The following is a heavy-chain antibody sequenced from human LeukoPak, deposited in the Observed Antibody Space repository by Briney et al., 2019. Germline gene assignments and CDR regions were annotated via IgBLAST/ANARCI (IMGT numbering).Heavy chain of an antibody. CDR3: ARGLYENGSGSYYNGCFDY. Sequence: GGSLRLSCAASGFTFSSYAMHWVRQAPGKGLEWVAVISYDGSNKYYADSVKGRFTISRDNSKNTLYLQMNSLRAEDTAVYYCARGLYENGSGSYYNGCFDYWGQGTLVTVSS. J-gene: IGHJ4*02. CDR1: GFTFSSYA. D-gene: IGHD3-10*01. CDR2: ISYDGSNK. V-gene: IGHV3-30-3*01.